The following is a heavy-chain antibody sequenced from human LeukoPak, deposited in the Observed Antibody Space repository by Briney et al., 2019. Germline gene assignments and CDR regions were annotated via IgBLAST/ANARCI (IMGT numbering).Heavy chain of an antibody. V-gene: IGHV1-18*04. D-gene: IGHD6-13*01. CDR1: GYTFTSYG. CDR3: ARDQRERQQVATLLVMDYSYYGMDG. Sequence: ASVKVSCKASGYTFTSYGISWVRQAPGQGLEWMGWISAYNGNTNYAQKLQGRVTMTTDTSTSTAYMELRSLRSDDTAVYYCARDQRERQQVATLLVMDYSYYGMDGWVKGTPGTDYS. J-gene: IGHJ6*01. CDR2: ISAYNGNT.